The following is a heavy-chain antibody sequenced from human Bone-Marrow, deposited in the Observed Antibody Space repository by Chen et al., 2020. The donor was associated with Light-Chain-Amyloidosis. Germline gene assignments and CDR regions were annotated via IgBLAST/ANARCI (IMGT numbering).Heavy chain of an antibody. Sequence: QVQLQESGPGLVKTSQTLSLTCTVSGGSISSSGHYWSWIRQQPGKGLEWMGFIYYSGTTYYNPSLKNRITISLDTSKNQFSLKLSAVTAADTAVYYCARSYSAYDPRAAFDFWVQGTKVTVSS. J-gene: IGHJ3*01. CDR2: IYYSGTT. CDR1: GGSISSSGHY. V-gene: IGHV4-31*03. CDR3: ARSYSAYDPRAAFDF. D-gene: IGHD5-12*01.